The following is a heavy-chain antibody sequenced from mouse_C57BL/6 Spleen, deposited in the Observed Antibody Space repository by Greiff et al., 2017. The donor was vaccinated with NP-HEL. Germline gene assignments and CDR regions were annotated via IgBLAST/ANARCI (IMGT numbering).Heavy chain of an antibody. CDR2: ISGGGGNT. J-gene: IGHJ4*01. CDR3: ARRGYDYDGGYYAMDY. D-gene: IGHD2-4*01. V-gene: IGHV5-9*01. CDR1: GFTFSSYT. Sequence: DVMLVESGGGLVKPGGSLKLSCAASGFTFSSYTMSWVRQTPEKRLEWVATISGGGGNTYYPDSVKGRFTISRDNAKNTLYLQMSSLRSEDTALYYCARRGYDYDGGYYAMDYWGQGTSVTVSS.